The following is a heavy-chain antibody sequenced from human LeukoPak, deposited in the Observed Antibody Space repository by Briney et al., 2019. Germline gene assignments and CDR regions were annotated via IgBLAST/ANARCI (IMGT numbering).Heavy chain of an antibody. J-gene: IGHJ4*02. CDR1: GLTFRDYY. V-gene: IGHV3-11*01. CDR2: ISGSGSHI. Sequence: AGSLRLSCAASGLTFRDYYMNWIRQAPGKGLEWVSYISGSGSHISYADSVKGRFTISRDNAKNSLFLQMNSLRAEDTALYYCARDLSNGGFDYWGQGTLVTFSS. CDR3: ARDLSNGGFDY. D-gene: IGHD2-8*01.